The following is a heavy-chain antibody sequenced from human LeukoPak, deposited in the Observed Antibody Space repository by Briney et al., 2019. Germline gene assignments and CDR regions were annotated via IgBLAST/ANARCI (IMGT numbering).Heavy chain of an antibody. CDR2: ISRNSGGI. V-gene: IGHV3-9*01. CDR3: AKDRSPGRAAAGTSPFDY. J-gene: IGHJ4*02. D-gene: IGHD6-13*01. Sequence: GGSLRLSCAASGFTFDDYTLHWVRQAPGTGLEWVSHISRNSGGIGYADSAKGRFTISRDNAKNSLYLQMNSLRAEDTALYYCAKDRSPGRAAAGTSPFDYWGQGTLVTVSS. CDR1: GFTFDDYT.